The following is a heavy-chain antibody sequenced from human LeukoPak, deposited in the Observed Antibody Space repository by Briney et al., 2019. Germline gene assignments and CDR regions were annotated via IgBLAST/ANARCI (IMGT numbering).Heavy chain of an antibody. CDR1: GGSITSYY. CDR3: ARDKRPYYDSSGTLGAFDI. Sequence: SETLSLTCTVSGGSITSYYWSWIRQPPGKGLEWIAYIYYSGSTNYNPSFKSRVTISVDTSKNQFSLKLSSVTAADTAVYYCARDKRPYYDSSGTLGAFDIWGQGTMVTVSS. CDR2: IYYSGST. D-gene: IGHD3-22*01. V-gene: IGHV4-59*12. J-gene: IGHJ3*02.